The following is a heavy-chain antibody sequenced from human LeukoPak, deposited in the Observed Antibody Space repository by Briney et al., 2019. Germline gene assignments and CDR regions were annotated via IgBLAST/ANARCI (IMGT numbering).Heavy chain of an antibody. V-gene: IGHV1-18*01. Sequence: ASVKVSCKAPGYTFTSFGISWVRQAPGQGLEWMGWSSAYNGNTNYAQKFQGRVTMTTDTSTSTAYMEVRSLRSDDTAVYYCTRGLGVDTTMIFFDYWGQGSLVTVSS. D-gene: IGHD5-18*01. CDR1: GYTFTSFG. J-gene: IGHJ4*02. CDR3: TRGLGVDTTMIFFDY. CDR2: SSAYNGNT.